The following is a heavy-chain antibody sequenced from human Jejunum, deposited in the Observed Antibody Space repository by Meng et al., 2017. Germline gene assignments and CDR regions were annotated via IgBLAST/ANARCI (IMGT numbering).Heavy chain of an antibody. D-gene: IGHD4-23*01. Sequence: GESLKISCAASGFTVSSNYVSWVRQAPGKGLEWVSTIYRGGSTYYPDSVRGRFTISRDNSKNTVYLQINSLRGEDTAVYYCTRGGGTAVVTYYFDFWGQGTLVTVSS. CDR2: IYRGGST. J-gene: IGHJ4*02. CDR3: TRGGGTAVVTYYFDF. CDR1: GFTVSSNY. V-gene: IGHV3-53*01.